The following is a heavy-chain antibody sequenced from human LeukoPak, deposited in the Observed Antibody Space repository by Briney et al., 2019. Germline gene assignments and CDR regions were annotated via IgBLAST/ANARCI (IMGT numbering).Heavy chain of an antibody. Sequence: QPGVSLRLSCAASGFTVNSNYMSWVRQAPGKGPEWVSLIYTGGSTYYADSVKGRFTISRDNSKNTLYLQMNSLRPEDTAVYYCARGFGKVAANVFGGYTMDVWGQGTTVTVSS. J-gene: IGHJ6*02. V-gene: IGHV3-66*02. CDR2: IYTGGST. CDR1: GFTVNSNY. D-gene: IGHD6-6*01. CDR3: ARGFGKVAANVFGGYTMDV.